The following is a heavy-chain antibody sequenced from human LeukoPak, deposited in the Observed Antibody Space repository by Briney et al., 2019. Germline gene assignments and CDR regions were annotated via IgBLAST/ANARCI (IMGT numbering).Heavy chain of an antibody. Sequence: SETLSLTCTVSGGSISIYYWSWIRQPADKGLEWIGRIYPSGSTNYNPSLKSRVTISVDTSKNQFSLKLSSVTAADTAVYHWARQYIEILTGYHHGELYWYFYLWGRGTLVTVSS. CDR2: IYPSGST. CDR3: ARQYIEILTGYHHGELYWYFYL. J-gene: IGHJ2*01. CDR1: GGSISIYY. D-gene: IGHD3-9*01. V-gene: IGHV4-4*07.